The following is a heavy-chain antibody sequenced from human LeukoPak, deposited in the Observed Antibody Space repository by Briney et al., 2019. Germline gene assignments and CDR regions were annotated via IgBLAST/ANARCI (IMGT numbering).Heavy chain of an antibody. J-gene: IGHJ6*02. CDR2: IKQDGSEK. CDR3: GKAMDV. V-gene: IGHV3-7*03. CDR1: GFTFSTYW. Sequence: GGSLRLSCAASGFTFSTYWMHWVRQAPGKGLEWVANIKQDGSEKHYVDSVKGRFTISRDNAKNSLYLQMNSLRAEDTAVYYCGKAMDVWGQGTTVTVSS.